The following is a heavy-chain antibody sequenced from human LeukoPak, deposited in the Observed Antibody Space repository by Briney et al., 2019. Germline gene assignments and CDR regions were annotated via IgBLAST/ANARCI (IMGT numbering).Heavy chain of an antibody. D-gene: IGHD3-3*01. CDR2: ISGSGGST. V-gene: IGHV3-23*01. J-gene: IGHJ4*02. CDR3: AKDPHFGVVIIPHFDY. CDR1: GFTFSSYA. Sequence: PGGSLRLSCAASGFTFSSYAMSWVRQAPGKGLEWVSAISGSGGSTYYADSVKGRFTISRDNSKNTLCLQMNSLRAEDTAVYYCAKDPHFGVVIIPHFDYWGQGTLVTVSS.